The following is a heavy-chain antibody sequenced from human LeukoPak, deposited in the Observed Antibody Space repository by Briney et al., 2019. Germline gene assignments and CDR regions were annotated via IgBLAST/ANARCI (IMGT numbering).Heavy chain of an antibody. Sequence: ASVKVSCKVSGYTLTELSMHWVRQAPGKGLEWMGGFDPEDGETICAQKFRGRATMTRDTSTSTVYMELSSLRSEDTAVYYCARTVTTKLYFDYWGQGTLVTVSS. CDR2: FDPEDGET. V-gene: IGHV1-24*01. J-gene: IGHJ4*02. CDR3: ARTVTTKLYFDY. D-gene: IGHD4-17*01. CDR1: GYTLTELS.